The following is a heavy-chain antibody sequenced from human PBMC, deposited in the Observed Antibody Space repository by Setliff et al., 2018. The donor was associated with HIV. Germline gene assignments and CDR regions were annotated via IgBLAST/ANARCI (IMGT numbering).Heavy chain of an antibody. CDR3: ARSLVPSGYYYGRHAFDI. V-gene: IGHV4-31*03. Sequence: PSETLSLTCSVSGDSISSESSFWSWVRQYPGKGLELIGYISHSGNTYYTPSLESRITLSVDTSKNQFSLKVNSVTAADTAVYYCARSLVPSGYYYGRHAFDIWGQGTKVTVS. CDR2: ISHSGNT. CDR1: GDSISSESSF. D-gene: IGHD3-22*01. J-gene: IGHJ3*02.